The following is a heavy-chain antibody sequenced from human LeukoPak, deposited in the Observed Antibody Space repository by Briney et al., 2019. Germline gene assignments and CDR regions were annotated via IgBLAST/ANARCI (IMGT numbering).Heavy chain of an antibody. CDR3: ASEHAYDFWSGYYESSGGYFDY. V-gene: IGHV4-39*07. D-gene: IGHD3-3*01. CDR2: IYYSGST. CDR1: GGSISSSSYY. Sequence: PSETLSLTCTVSGGSISSSSYYWGWIRQPPGKGLEWIGSIYYSGSTYNNPSLKSRVTISVDTSKNQFSLKLSSVTAADTAVYYCASEHAYDFWSGYYESSGGYFDYWGQGTLVTVSS. J-gene: IGHJ4*02.